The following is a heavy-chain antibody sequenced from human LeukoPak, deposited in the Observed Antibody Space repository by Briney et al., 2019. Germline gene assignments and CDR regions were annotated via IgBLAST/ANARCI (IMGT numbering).Heavy chain of an antibody. CDR3: ARLSDSISCFGFDI. CDR1: GFSFSSYW. D-gene: IGHD2-2*01. J-gene: IGHJ3*02. V-gene: IGHV3-7*01. Sequence: GGSLRLSCEASGFSFSSYWMSWVRQAPGNGLEWVANIKQDESEKYYVDSVKGRFTISRDNAKKSLYLQMNSLRVEDTGVYYCARLSDSISCFGFDIWGQGTTVTVSS. CDR2: IKQDESEK.